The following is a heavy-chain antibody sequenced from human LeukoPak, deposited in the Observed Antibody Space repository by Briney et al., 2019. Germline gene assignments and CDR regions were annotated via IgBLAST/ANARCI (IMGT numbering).Heavy chain of an antibody. D-gene: IGHD2-21*02. V-gene: IGHV3-9*01. CDR2: ISWNSGSI. Sequence: PGGSLRLSCAASGFTFDDYAMHWVRHAPGKGLEWVSGISWNSGSIGYADSVKGRFTISRDNAKNSLYLQMNSLRAEDTALYYCAKDRAYCGGDCYGTYYYYYGMDVWGQGTTVTVSS. CDR3: AKDRAYCGGDCYGTYYYYYGMDV. J-gene: IGHJ6*02. CDR1: GFTFDDYA.